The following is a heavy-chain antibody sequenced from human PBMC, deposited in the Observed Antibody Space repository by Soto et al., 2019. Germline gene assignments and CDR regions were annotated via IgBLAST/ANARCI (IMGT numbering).Heavy chain of an antibody. CDR3: ARGLNDYGSGSYYYYYGLDV. CDR2: IFYSVTT. J-gene: IGHJ6*02. Sequence: QVQLQESGPGLVKPSQTLSLTCTVSGGSISSGDYYWSWIRQPPGKGLEWIGYIFYSVTTYHNPSLKGRVTISIDTSKNQFSLKLSSVTAADAAVYYCARGLNDYGSGSYYYYYGLDVWGQGSTVTVSS. V-gene: IGHV4-30-4*01. D-gene: IGHD3-10*01. CDR1: GGSISSGDYY.